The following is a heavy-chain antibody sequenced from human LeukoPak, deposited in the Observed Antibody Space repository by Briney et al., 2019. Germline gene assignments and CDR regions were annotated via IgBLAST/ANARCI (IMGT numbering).Heavy chain of an antibody. V-gene: IGHV4-59*01. D-gene: IGHD1-26*01. CDR2: IYYSGST. CDR1: GGSISSYY. CDR3: ARDRGVGATHAFDM. J-gene: IGHJ3*02. Sequence: PSETLSLTCTVSGGSISSYYWSWIRQPPGKGLEWIGYIYYSGSTNYNPSLKSRVTISVDTSKNQFSLKLSSVTAADTAVYYCARDRGVGATHAFDMWGQGTMVTVSS.